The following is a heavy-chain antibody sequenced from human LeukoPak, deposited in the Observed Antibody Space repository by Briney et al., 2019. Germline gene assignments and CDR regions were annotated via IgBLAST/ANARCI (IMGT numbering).Heavy chain of an antibody. D-gene: IGHD5-24*01. V-gene: IGHV4-39*07. CDR3: ARDRRDGYREYYYYYGMDV. Sequence: SEALSLTCAVSGGSISSSSYYWGWIRQPPGKGLEWIGSIYYSGSTYYNPSLKSRVTISVDTSKNQFSLKLSSVTAADTAVYYCARDRRDGYREYYYYYGMDVWGQGTTVTVSS. J-gene: IGHJ6*02. CDR2: IYYSGST. CDR1: GGSISSSSYY.